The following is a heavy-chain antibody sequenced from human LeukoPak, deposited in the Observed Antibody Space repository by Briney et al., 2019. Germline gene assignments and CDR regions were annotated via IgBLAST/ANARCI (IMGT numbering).Heavy chain of an antibody. CDR2: VKSDGSNP. CDR3: ARDIVSGSGSLDY. V-gene: IGHV3-74*01. CDR1: RFTFSNYW. Sequence: GGSLRLSCAASRFTFSNYWMHWVRQAPGKGLVWVSRVKSDGSNPSYADSVKGRFTISRDNAENMLYLQMNALGAEDTAVYYCARDIVSGSGSLDYWGQGTLVTVSS. D-gene: IGHD3-10*01. J-gene: IGHJ4*02.